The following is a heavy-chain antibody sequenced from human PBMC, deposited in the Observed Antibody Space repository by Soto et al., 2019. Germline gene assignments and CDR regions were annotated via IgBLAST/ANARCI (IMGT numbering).Heavy chain of an antibody. J-gene: IGHJ6*02. Sequence: SVKVSCKASGGTFDNYAVSWVRQAPGQGLEWVGGIIPMFETVNYAQRFQGRLTIAADESTSTAYMELTSLTSADTAIYFCARGLRTGNYGMDVWGQGTTVTVSS. CDR2: IIPMFETV. D-gene: IGHD2-15*01. CDR3: ARGLRTGNYGMDV. CDR1: GGTFDNYA. V-gene: IGHV1-69*13.